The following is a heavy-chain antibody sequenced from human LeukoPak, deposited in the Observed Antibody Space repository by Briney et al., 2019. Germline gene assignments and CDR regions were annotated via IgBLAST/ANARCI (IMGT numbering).Heavy chain of an antibody. CDR2: ISCYNGDT. V-gene: IGHV1-18*01. CDR3: ARDNPYYYLY. J-gene: IGHJ4*02. D-gene: IGHD3-22*01. Sequence: ASVKVSCKASGYTFSNYGISWVRQAPGQGVEWMGWISCYNGDTKYAQKFQGRVTMTTDTSTSTTYMELRSLRSDDTAVYYCARDNPYYYLYWGQGTLVTVSS. CDR1: GYTFSNYG.